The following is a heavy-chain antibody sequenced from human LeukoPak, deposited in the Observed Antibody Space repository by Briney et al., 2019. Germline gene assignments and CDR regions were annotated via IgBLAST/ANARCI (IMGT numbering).Heavy chain of an antibody. D-gene: IGHD3-22*01. Sequence: PVGSLRLSCAASGFTFSDYWMTWVRQAPGKGLEWVANIKQDGSEKFYVDPVKGRFTISRDNAKNSVFLQINSLRDEDTAVYYCAIMTTYYDSSAYYPFQHWGQGTLVTVSS. J-gene: IGHJ1*01. CDR3: AIMTTYYDSSAYYPFQH. V-gene: IGHV3-7*01. CDR1: GFTFSDYW. CDR2: IKQDGSEK.